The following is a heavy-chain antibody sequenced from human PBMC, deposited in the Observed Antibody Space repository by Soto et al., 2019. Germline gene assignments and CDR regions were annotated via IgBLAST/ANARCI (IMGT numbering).Heavy chain of an antibody. D-gene: IGHD4-17*01. Sequence: EVQLVESGGDLVQPGGSLRLSCVASGFIVSGSYMSWVRQAPGEGLEWVSVMYPDGSRHYAESVKGRFTISRQNSENTVYLQMNSLRTEDTAVYYCAKDRGNYGDGGLEYWGQGTLVTVSS. CDR2: MYPDGSR. CDR1: GFIVSGSY. CDR3: AKDRGNYGDGGLEY. V-gene: IGHV3-53*04. J-gene: IGHJ4*02.